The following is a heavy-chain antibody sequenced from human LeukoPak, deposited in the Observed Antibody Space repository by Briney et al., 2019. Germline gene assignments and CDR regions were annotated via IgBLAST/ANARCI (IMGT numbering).Heavy chain of an antibody. CDR3: ARAGLGAFDI. CDR1: GFTFDDYG. D-gene: IGHD6-6*01. CDR2: LNWNGGST. J-gene: IGHJ3*02. Sequence: RAAGSLRLSCAAPGFTFDDYGMTWVPQAPGQGLEWVTGLNWNGGSTGYADSVKGRFTISRDNAKNSLYLQMNSLRADDTALYYCARAGLGAFDIWSQGTMVTVSS. V-gene: IGHV3-20*04.